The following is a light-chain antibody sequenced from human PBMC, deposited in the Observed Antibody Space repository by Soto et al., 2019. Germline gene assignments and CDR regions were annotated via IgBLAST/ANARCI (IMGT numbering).Light chain of an antibody. J-gene: IGLJ3*02. CDR1: SSDVGSYHL. Sequence: QSALTQPASVSGSPGQWIIISCTGTSSDVGSYHLVSWYQQHPGKAPKLMIYEGGKRPSGVSDRFSGSKSGNTASLTISGLQAEDGADYYCCTYAGGTTWVFGGGTKLTVL. CDR3: CTYAGGTTWV. V-gene: IGLV2-23*01. CDR2: EGG.